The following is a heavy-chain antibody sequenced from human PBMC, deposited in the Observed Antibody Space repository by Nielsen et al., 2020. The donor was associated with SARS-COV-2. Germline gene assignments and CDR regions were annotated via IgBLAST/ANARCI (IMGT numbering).Heavy chain of an antibody. Sequence: ASVKVSCKASGYTFTGFFMHWVRQAPGQGLEWMGRINPNTGGTDYAQKFQGRVTMTRDTSTSTVYMELSSLRSDDTAVYYCARDSSGTYRRVDYWGQGTLVTVSS. V-gene: IGHV1-2*06. J-gene: IGHJ4*02. CDR2: INPNTGGT. CDR1: GYTFTGFF. CDR3: ARDSSGTYRRVDY. D-gene: IGHD3-22*01.